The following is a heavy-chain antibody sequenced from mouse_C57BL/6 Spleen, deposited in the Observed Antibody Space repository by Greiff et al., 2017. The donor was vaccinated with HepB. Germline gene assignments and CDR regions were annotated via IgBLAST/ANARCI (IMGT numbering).Heavy chain of an antibody. CDR2: IYPGDGDT. V-gene: IGHV1-82*01. CDR3: ARSTVVAPYYYAMDY. CDR1: GYAFSSSW. J-gene: IGHJ4*01. D-gene: IGHD1-1*01. Sequence: VKVVESGPELVKPGASVKISCKASGYAFSSSWMNWVKQRPGKGLEWIGRIYPGDGDTNYNGKFKGKATLTADKSSSTAYMQLSSLTSEDSAVYFCARSTVVAPYYYAMDYWGQGTSVTVSS.